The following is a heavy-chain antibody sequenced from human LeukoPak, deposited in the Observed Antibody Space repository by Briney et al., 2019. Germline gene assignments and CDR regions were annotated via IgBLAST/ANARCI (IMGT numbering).Heavy chain of an antibody. V-gene: IGHV1-69*01. Sequence: SVKVSCKASGGSVRSYAISWVRQAPGQGLEWMGGIIPIFGTANYAQKFQGRVTITADESTSTAYMELSSLRSEDTAVYYCASCSSTSCSDAFDIWGQGTMVTVSS. J-gene: IGHJ3*02. D-gene: IGHD2-2*01. CDR2: IIPIFGTA. CDR3: ASCSSTSCSDAFDI. CDR1: GGSVRSYA.